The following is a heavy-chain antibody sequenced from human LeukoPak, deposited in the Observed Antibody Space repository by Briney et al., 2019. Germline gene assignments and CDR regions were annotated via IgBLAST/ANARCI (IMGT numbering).Heavy chain of an antibody. J-gene: IGHJ4*02. Sequence: ASVKVSCTASGYTFTGYYMHWVRQAPGQGLEWMGRINPNSGDTNYVQKFQGRVTMTRDTSISTAYMELSRLRSDDTAVYYCARDRPLVYCSSTSCSPADYFDYWGQGTLVTVSS. CDR2: INPNSGDT. CDR3: ARDRPLVYCSSTSCSPADYFDY. V-gene: IGHV1-2*06. D-gene: IGHD2-2*01. CDR1: GYTFTGYY.